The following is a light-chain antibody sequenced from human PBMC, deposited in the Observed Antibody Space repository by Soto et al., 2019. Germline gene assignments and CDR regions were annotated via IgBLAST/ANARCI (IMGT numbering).Light chain of an antibody. J-gene: IGKJ4*01. V-gene: IGKV3-15*01. CDR2: GAS. CDR3: QQYNNWPPLT. Sequence: EIVMTQSPATLSVSPGERATLSCRASQSFSSNLAWYQQKHGQAPRLLIYGASTRATGIPARFSGSGSGTEFTLTISSLQSEDFAVYYCQQYNNWPPLTFGGGTKVEIK. CDR1: QSFSSN.